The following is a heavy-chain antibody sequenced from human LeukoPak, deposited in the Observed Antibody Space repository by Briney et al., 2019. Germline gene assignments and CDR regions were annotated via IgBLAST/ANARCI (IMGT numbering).Heavy chain of an antibody. CDR3: ARVARGGSYDSSGYSAPLIDY. D-gene: IGHD3-22*01. CDR2: IYYSGST. Sequence: SETLSLTCTVSGGSISSGGYYWSWIRQHPGKGLEWIGYIYYSGSTNYNPSLKSRVTISVDTSKNQFSLKLSSVTAADTAVYYCARVARGGSYDSSGYSAPLIDYWGQGTLVTVSS. CDR1: GGSISSGGYY. V-gene: IGHV4-61*08. J-gene: IGHJ4*02.